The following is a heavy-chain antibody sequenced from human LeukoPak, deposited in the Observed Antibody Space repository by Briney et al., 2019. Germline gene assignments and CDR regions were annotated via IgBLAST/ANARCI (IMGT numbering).Heavy chain of an antibody. Sequence: GGSLRLSCAASGFTFSSYAMSWVRQAPGKGLEWVSVVSGSGSSTYYAASVKGRFTISRDNSKNTLYLLMNSLRAEDTAVYYCAKDLRGYSYGVLDYWGQGTLVTVSS. D-gene: IGHD5-18*01. CDR3: AKDLRGYSYGVLDY. CDR2: VSGSGSST. J-gene: IGHJ4*02. V-gene: IGHV3-23*01. CDR1: GFTFSSYA.